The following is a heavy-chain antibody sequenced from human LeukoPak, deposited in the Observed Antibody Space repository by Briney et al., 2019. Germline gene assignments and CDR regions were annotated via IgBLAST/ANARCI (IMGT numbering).Heavy chain of an antibody. CDR3: ARGQKYSTGWYYFDY. CDR1: GFTFSSYS. D-gene: IGHD6-19*01. CDR2: ISSSSSYI. J-gene: IGHJ4*02. V-gene: IGHV3-21*01. Sequence: PGGSLRLSCAASGFTFSSYSMNWVRQAPGKGLEWVSSISSSSSYIYYADSVKGRFTISRDNSKNTLYLQMNSLRAEDTAVYYCARGQKYSTGWYYFDYWGQGTLVIVSS.